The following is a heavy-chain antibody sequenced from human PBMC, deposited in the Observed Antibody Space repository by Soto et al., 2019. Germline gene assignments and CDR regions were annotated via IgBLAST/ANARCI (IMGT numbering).Heavy chain of an antibody. D-gene: IGHD3-22*01. CDR1: WFTLSSLA. Sequence: AGGSLRPSSAASWFTLSSLAISCVRQAPGKGLEWVSAISGSGGSTYYADSVKGRFTISRDNSKNTLYLQMNSLRAEDTAAYYCAKPYDGNAFDIWGQGTMVTVSS. CDR2: ISGSGGST. CDR3: AKPYDGNAFDI. V-gene: IGHV3-23*01. J-gene: IGHJ3*02.